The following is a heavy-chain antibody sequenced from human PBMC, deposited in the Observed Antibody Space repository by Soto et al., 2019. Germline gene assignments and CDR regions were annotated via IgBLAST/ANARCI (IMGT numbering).Heavy chain of an antibody. CDR3: AKPEEVVRGFDF. Sequence: LRLSCAASGFTFGHFAMSWVRQAPGKGLEWVAAISGAGGAAYYADSVKGRFTISRDNSRNTLFLQMNSLRVDDTAIYYCAKPEEVVRGFDFWGLGTLVTVSS. J-gene: IGHJ4*02. CDR1: GFTFGHFA. V-gene: IGHV3-23*01. D-gene: IGHD3-10*01. CDR2: ISGAGGAA.